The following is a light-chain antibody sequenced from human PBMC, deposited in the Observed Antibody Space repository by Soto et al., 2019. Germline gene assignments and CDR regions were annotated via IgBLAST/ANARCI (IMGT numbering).Light chain of an antibody. Sequence: QSALTQPASVSGSPGQSITISCTGNSTDVGRYNYVSWYQQHPGKAPKLMIYDVANRPSGVSNRFSGSKSGITASLTISGLQAEDEADYYCSSYTTSSTYVFGTGTKLTVL. J-gene: IGLJ1*01. V-gene: IGLV2-14*01. CDR2: DVA. CDR1: STDVGRYNY. CDR3: SSYTTSSTYV.